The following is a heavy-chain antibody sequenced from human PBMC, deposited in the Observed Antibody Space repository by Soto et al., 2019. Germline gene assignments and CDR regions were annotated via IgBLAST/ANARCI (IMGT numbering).Heavy chain of an antibody. D-gene: IGHD6-19*01. Sequence: SVKVSCTASGYTFTGYYMHWVRQAPGQGLEWMGWINPNSGGTNSAQKFQGWVTMTRDTSISTAYMELSRLRSDDTAVYYCATSRVSIAVAGETEYYFDYWGQGTLVTVSS. J-gene: IGHJ4*02. CDR2: INPNSGGT. CDR3: ATSRVSIAVAGETEYYFDY. V-gene: IGHV1-2*04. CDR1: GYTFTGYY.